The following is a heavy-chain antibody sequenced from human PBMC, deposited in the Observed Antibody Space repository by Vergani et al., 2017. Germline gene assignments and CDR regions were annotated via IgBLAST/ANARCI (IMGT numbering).Heavy chain of an antibody. CDR2: ISSGGGDI. Sequence: EVQLLESGGGLVQPGGSRRLSCAGAGFTFDTYIMAYVRQAPGKGLEWVATISSGGGDIFYADSVKGRFTISRDNSKNTLFLKMNSLKDEDTAVYYCTTAWGLYYLHGEYFQYWGRGTLVSVSS. J-gene: IGHJ1*01. CDR1: GFTFDTYI. V-gene: IGHV3-23*01. D-gene: IGHD3-10*01. CDR3: TTAWGLYYLHGEYFQY.